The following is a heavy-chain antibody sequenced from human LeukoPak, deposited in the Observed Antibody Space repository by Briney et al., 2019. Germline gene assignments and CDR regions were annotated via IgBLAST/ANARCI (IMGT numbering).Heavy chain of an antibody. CDR1: GFTFHTYW. J-gene: IGHJ4*02. CDR2: INQEGSQK. V-gene: IGHV3-7*01. Sequence: GGSQRLSCAASGFTFHTYWMTWVRQAPAKGLEGVANINQEGSQKYYVDSVKGRFTISRDNAKNSLYLQTNSLRAEDTAVYYCVTTDSSGSRANWGQGTLVTVSS. D-gene: IGHD3-22*01. CDR3: VTTDSSGSRAN.